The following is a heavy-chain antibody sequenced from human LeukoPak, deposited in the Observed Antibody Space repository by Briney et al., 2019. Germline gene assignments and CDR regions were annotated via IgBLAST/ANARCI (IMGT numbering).Heavy chain of an antibody. V-gene: IGHV1-8*03. CDR2: MNPNSGNT. CDR3: AREGLGGDDAFDI. Sequence: GASVKVSCKASGYTFTGYYMHWVRQATGQGLEWMGWMNPNSGNTGYAQKFQGRVTITRNTSISTAYMELSSLRSEDTAVYYCAREGLGGDDAFDIWGQGTMVTVSS. CDR1: GYTFTGYY. D-gene: IGHD3-16*01. J-gene: IGHJ3*02.